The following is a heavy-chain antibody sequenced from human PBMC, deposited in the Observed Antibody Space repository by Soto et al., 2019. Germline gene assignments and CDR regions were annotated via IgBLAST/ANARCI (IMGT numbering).Heavy chain of an antibody. CDR3: AKGVVVANTYFQH. CDR2: ISYDGSDK. Sequence: QVQLVESGGGVVQPGRSLRLSCAASGFTFSSYGMHWVRQAPGKGLEWVAVISYDGSDKYYADSVKGRVTIARDNSNNTMYLKMDSLSAEDTAVYYCAKGVVVANTYFQHWGQGTLVTVSS. CDR1: GFTFSSYG. D-gene: IGHD2-15*01. J-gene: IGHJ1*01. V-gene: IGHV3-30*18.